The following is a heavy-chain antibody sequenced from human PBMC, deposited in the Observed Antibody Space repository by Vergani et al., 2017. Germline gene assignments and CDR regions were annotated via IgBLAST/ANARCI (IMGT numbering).Heavy chain of an antibody. Sequence: QVQLVESGGGVVQPGRSLRLSCAASGFTFSSYAMHWVRQAPGKGLEWVAVISYDGSNKYYADSVKGRFTISRDNSKNTLYLQMNSLRAEDTAVYYCARESIAAAGNYYYYMDVWGKGTTVTVSS. J-gene: IGHJ6*03. CDR1: GFTFSSYA. V-gene: IGHV3-30*01. CDR3: ARESIAAAGNYYYYMDV. CDR2: ISYDGSNK. D-gene: IGHD6-13*01.